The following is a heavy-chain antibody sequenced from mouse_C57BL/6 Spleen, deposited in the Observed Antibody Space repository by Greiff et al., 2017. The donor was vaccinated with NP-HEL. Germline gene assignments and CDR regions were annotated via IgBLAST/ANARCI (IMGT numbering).Heavy chain of an antibody. V-gene: IGHV5-17*01. Sequence: DVQLVESGGGLVKPGGSLKLSCAASGFTFSDYGMHWVRQAPEKGLEWVAYISSGSSTIYYADTVKGRFTISRDNAKNTLFLQMTSLRSEDTAMYYCARANWGYYYAMDYWGQGTSVTVSS. CDR1: GFTFSDYG. CDR3: ARANWGYYYAMDY. CDR2: ISSGSSTI. J-gene: IGHJ4*01. D-gene: IGHD4-1*01.